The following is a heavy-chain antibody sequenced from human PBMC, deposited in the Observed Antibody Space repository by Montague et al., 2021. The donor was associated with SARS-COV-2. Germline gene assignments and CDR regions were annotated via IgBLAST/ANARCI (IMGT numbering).Heavy chain of an antibody. CDR1: GFTFSNYN. V-gene: IGHV3-21*01. Sequence: SLRLSCSASGFTFSNYNMNWVRQAPGKGLEWVSAISSSSSYKYYXDSVKGRFTISRDNAKNSLYLQMNSLRAEDTAVYYCAKDARYDFWSGYYFDYWGQGTLVTVSS. D-gene: IGHD3-3*01. CDR2: ISSSSSYK. J-gene: IGHJ4*02. CDR3: AKDARYDFWSGYYFDY.